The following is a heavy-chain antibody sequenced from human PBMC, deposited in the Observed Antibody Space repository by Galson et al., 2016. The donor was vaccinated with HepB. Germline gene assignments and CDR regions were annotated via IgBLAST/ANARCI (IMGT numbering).Heavy chain of an antibody. Sequence: SLRLSCAASGFTFKSRYSMNWVRQAPGKGLEWISYISNNNRIRYADPARGRFTIPRDNERNSLYLQMNRLRDEDTAVYNCARDADYAFDIWGQGAMVTVSS. CDR2: ISNNNRI. V-gene: IGHV3-48*02. CDR3: ARDADYAFDI. D-gene: IGHD3-3*01. J-gene: IGHJ3*02. CDR1: GFTFKSRYS.